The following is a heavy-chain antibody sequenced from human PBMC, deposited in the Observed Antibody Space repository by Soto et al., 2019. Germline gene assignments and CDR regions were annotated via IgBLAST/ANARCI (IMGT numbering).Heavy chain of an antibody. V-gene: IGHV3-7*01. CDR3: AREDTAMVQYYFDY. D-gene: IGHD5-18*01. CDR1: GFRCRDYW. CDR2: IKQDESDK. J-gene: IGHJ4*02. Sequence: RRSVILSCADSGFRCRDYWMSWVRQAPGKGLEWVANIKQDESDKYYVDSVKGRFTISRDNAKNALYLQMNSLRAEDTAVYYCAREDTAMVQYYFDYWGQGTLVTVSS.